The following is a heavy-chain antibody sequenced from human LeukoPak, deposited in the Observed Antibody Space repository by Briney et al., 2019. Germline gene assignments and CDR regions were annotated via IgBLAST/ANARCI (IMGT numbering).Heavy chain of an antibody. Sequence: EASVKVSCKASGGTFSSYAISWVRQAPGQGLEGMGRIIPIFGTANYAQKFQGRVTITTDESTSTAYMELSSLRSEDTAVYYCARGPDYGDYEPFYYYYVDVWGKGTTVTVSS. CDR3: ARGPDYGDYEPFYYYYVDV. CDR1: GGTFSSYA. D-gene: IGHD4-17*01. CDR2: IIPIFGTA. V-gene: IGHV1-69*05. J-gene: IGHJ6*03.